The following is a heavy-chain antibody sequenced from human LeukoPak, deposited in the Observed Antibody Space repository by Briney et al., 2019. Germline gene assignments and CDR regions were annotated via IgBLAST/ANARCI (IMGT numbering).Heavy chain of an antibody. V-gene: IGHV3-30*02. CDR1: GFTFSSYG. D-gene: IGHD6-13*01. CDR2: IRYDGSNK. Sequence: PGGSLRLSCAASGFTFSSYGMHWVRQAPGKGLEWVAFIRYDGSNKYYADSVKGRFTISRDDSKNTLYLQMNSLRAEDTAVYYCAKDGIAAAATWGQGTLVTVSS. CDR3: AKDGIAAAAT. J-gene: IGHJ5*02.